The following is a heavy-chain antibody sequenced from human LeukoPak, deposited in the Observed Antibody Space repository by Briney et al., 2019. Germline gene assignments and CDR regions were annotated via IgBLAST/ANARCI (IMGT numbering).Heavy chain of an antibody. V-gene: IGHV4-59*01. CDR2: IYYSGST. CDR1: GGXIRRYY. J-gene: IGHJ5*02. D-gene: IGHD6-19*01. Sequence: SETLSLTCTVSGGXIRRYYCSWIRQPPGKGLDLIGYIYYSGSTNYNPSLKSRVTISIDTSKNQFSLKLSSVTAADTAVYYCARRGYSSGWYWFDPWGQGTLVTVSS. CDR3: ARRGYSSGWYWFDP.